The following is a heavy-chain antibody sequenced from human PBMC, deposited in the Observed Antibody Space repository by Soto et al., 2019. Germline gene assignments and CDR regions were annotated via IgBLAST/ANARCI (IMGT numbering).Heavy chain of an antibody. V-gene: IGHV4-34*01. J-gene: IGHJ5*02. CDR1: GGSFSGYY. CDR2: INHSGST. CDR3: ARESKVLLWFGELLNWFDP. Sequence: SETLSLTCAVYGGSFSGYYWSWIRQPPGKGLEWIGEINHSGSTNYNPSLKSRVTISVDTSKNQFSLKLSSVTAADTAVYYCARESKVLLWFGELLNWFDPWGQGTLVTVSS. D-gene: IGHD3-10*01.